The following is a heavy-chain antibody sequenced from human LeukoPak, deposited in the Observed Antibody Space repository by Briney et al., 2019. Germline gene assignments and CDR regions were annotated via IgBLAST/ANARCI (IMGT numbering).Heavy chain of an antibody. CDR1: GFTFSSYA. Sequence: GGSLRLFCAASGFTFSSYAMSWVRQAPGKGLEWVSAISASGGSTYYAASVKGRFTISSDNSQNTLYLEVNSLRAEDTAVYYCAKGLVPAAIRVVDYWGQGTLVTVSS. V-gene: IGHV3-23*01. D-gene: IGHD2-2*01. CDR3: AKGLVPAAIRVVDY. CDR2: ISASGGST. J-gene: IGHJ4*02.